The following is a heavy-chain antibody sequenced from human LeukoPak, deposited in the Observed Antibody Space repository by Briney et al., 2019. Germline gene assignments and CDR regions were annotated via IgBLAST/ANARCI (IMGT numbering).Heavy chain of an antibody. CDR1: GFTFSSYA. V-gene: IGHV3-23*01. J-gene: IGHJ5*01. Sequence: GGSLRLSCAASGFTFSSYAMSWVRQAPGKGLEWVSAISGSGGSTYYADSVKGRFTISRDNSKNTLYLQMNSLRAEDTAVYYCAKDPYYYDSSGLNWFDSWGQGTLVTVSS. CDR2: ISGSGGST. D-gene: IGHD3-22*01. CDR3: AKDPYYYDSSGLNWFDS.